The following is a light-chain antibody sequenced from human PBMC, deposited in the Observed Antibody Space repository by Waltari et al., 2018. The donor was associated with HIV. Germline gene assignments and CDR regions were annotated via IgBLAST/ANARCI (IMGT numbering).Light chain of an antibody. Sequence: QSVLTQPPSVSGAPGLRVTISCTGSSSNIGARYDVHWYQHLPGTAPKLLLYRNNTRPSGVPDRFSGSRSVTSASLAITGLQAEDEADYYCQSYDSSLSGYVVFGGGTKLTVL. V-gene: IGLV1-40*01. CDR2: RNN. CDR1: SSNIGARYD. CDR3: QSYDSSLSGYVV. J-gene: IGLJ2*01.